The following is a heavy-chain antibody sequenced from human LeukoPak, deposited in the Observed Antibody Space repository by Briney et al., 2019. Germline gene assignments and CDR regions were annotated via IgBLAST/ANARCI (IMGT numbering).Heavy chain of an antibody. D-gene: IGHD5-18*01. CDR1: GGSSSGYY. J-gene: IGHJ4*02. Sequence: SETLSLTCAVYGGSSSGYYWSWIRQPPGKGLEWIGEINHSGSTNYNPSLKSRVTISVDTSKNQFPLKLSSVTAADTAVYYCAGRSGYSYGPPDDYWGQGTLVTVSS. CDR2: INHSGST. V-gene: IGHV4-34*01. CDR3: AGRSGYSYGPPDDY.